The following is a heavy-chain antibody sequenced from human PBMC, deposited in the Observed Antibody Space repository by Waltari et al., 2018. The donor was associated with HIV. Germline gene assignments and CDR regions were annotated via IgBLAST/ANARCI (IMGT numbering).Heavy chain of an antibody. CDR1: GNNFAGYW. J-gene: IGHJ3*02. CDR2: LYPGDSDA. Sequence: EEKLVQSGAEVKEPGESLKISCKSLGNNFAGYWVGWVRQMPGKGLVWMGVLYPGDSDAVYSPSFQGRVIMSTDSSISTVYLQWSSLRASDTAMYYCARRKGDYRTAFDIWGQGTMVTASS. D-gene: IGHD4-17*01. V-gene: IGHV5-51*01. CDR3: ARRKGDYRTAFDI.